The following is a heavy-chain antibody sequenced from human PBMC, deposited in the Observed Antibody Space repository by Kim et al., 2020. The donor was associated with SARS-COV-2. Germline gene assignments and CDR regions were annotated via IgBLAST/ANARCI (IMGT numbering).Heavy chain of an antibody. J-gene: IGHJ3*02. CDR2: IRSKANSYAT. CDR1: GFTFSGSP. D-gene: IGHD1-1*01. Sequence: GGSLRLSCAASGFTFSGSPLHWVRQASGKGLEWVCRIRSKANSYATGYAASVKGRFTISRDDSKNTAYLEMSGLKTEDTALYYCTRIPATTLAFWDAFDIWGQGTMVTVSS. V-gene: IGHV3-73*01. CDR3: TRIPATTLAFWDAFDI.